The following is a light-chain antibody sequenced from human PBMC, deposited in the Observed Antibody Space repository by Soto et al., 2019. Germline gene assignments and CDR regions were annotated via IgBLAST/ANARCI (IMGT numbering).Light chain of an antibody. V-gene: IGKV1D-16*01. J-gene: IGKJ1*01. CDR2: GAS. CDR1: QDISTL. Sequence: DIQMTQSPSSVSASIGDTVTITCRASQDISTLLAWYQQKPGKAPKLLIYGASTLESGVPSRFSGRGSGTDFTLTISSLQPDDFATYYCQQYNSYSWTFGQGTKVEIK. CDR3: QQYNSYSWT.